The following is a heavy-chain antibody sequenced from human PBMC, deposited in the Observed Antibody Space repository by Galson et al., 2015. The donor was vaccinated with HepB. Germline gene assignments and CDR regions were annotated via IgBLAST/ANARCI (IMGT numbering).Heavy chain of an antibody. V-gene: IGHV3-53*01. J-gene: IGHJ1*01. D-gene: IGHD3-10*01. Sequence: SLRLSCAASGFSVSDSFMSWVRQAPGKGLEWVSIIYSDDRTFYTDSVKGRFSISRDNSRNTMYLQMNSLKGDDTAVYYCARGTRGHGCWGQGTPVTVPP. CDR3: ARGTRGHGC. CDR1: GFSVSDSF. CDR2: IYSDDRT.